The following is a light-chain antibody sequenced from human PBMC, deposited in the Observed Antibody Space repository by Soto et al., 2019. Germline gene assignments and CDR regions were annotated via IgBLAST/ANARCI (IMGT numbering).Light chain of an antibody. CDR2: AAS. V-gene: IGKV1-12*01. J-gene: IGKJ4*01. Sequence: IKMNQSPSSVSASVGDRVTITCRASQNMASWLAWYQHKPGEAPKLLIYAASSLPSGVPSRFSGSGSGTDFTLTISSLQPEDFATYYCQQTYNFPVTFGGGTKVDI. CDR3: QQTYNFPVT. CDR1: QNMASW.